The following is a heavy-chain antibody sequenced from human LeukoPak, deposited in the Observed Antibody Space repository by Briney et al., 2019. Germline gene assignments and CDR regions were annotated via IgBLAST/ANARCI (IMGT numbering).Heavy chain of an antibody. D-gene: IGHD3-22*01. J-gene: IGHJ4*02. CDR2: ISYDGSNK. Sequence: PGGSLRLSCAASGFTFSSYGMHWVRQAPGKGLEWVAVISYDGSNKYYADSVKGRFTISRDNSKDTLYLQMNSLRAGDTAVYYCAKTLTTTSHLFDYWGQGTLVTVSS. V-gene: IGHV3-30*18. CDR1: GFTFSSYG. CDR3: AKTLTTTSHLFDY.